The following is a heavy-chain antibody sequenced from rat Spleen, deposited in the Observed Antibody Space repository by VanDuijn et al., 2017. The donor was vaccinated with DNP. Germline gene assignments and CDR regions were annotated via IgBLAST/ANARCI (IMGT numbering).Heavy chain of an antibody. D-gene: IGHD3-7*01. CDR2: ISFDGRST. Sequence: EVQLVESGGGLVQPGRSLKLSCVASGFTFSDHNMAWVRQAPKKGLEWVATISFDGRSTFYRDSVRGRVTISRENAKSVLFLEMGRLRSEDTATYYCARALTGYYFDYWGQGVMVTVSS. J-gene: IGHJ2*01. CDR3: ARALTGYYFDY. V-gene: IGHV5-7*01. CDR1: GFTFSDHN.